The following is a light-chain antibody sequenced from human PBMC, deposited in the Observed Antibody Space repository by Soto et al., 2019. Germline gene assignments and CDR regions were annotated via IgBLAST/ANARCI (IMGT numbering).Light chain of an antibody. J-gene: IGLJ1*01. Sequence: VLTQPPSASGTPGQRVTISCSGGSSNIGSTTVSWFQILPGTAPKLLITKTDRRPSGVPDRFSGSKSGTSGSLAISGLQSEDEAEYYCAAWDDTLNGYVFGTGTKVTVL. CDR1: SSNIGSTT. CDR2: KTD. CDR3: AAWDDTLNGYV. V-gene: IGLV1-44*01.